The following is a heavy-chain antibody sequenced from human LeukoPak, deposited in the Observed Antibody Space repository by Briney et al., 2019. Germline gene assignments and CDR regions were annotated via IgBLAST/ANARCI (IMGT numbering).Heavy chain of an antibody. V-gene: IGHV5-51*01. J-gene: IGHJ5*02. Sequence: GESLKISCKGSGYSFTSYWIGWVCQVPGKGLEWMGIIYPGDSDIRYSPSFQGLVTISADKSISTAYLQWSSLKASDTAMYYCARQEYCSGGSCYTWFDPWGQGTLVTVSS. CDR1: GYSFTSYW. CDR2: IYPGDSDI. D-gene: IGHD2-15*01. CDR3: ARQEYCSGGSCYTWFDP.